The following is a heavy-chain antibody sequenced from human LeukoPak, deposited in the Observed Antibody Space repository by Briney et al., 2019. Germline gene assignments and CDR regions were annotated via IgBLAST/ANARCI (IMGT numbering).Heavy chain of an antibody. CDR3: ARDLRTAAAGKYYYYGMDV. J-gene: IGHJ6*02. V-gene: IGHV4-59*01. CDR2: IYYSGST. D-gene: IGHD6-13*01. Sequence: PSETLSLTCTVSGGSISSYYWSWLRQPPGKGLEWIGYIYYSGSTNYNPSLKSRVTISADTSKNQFSLKLSSVTAADTAVYYCARDLRTAAAGKYYYYGMDVWGQGTTVTVSS. CDR1: GGSISSYY.